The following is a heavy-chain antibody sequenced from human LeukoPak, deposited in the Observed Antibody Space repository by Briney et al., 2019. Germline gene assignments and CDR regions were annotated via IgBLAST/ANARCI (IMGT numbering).Heavy chain of an antibody. Sequence: SETLSLTCTVSGGSISSSSYYWGWIRQPPGKGLEWIGSIYYSGSTYYNPSLKSRVTISVDTSKNQFSLKLSSVTAADTAAYYCARDMDDDYYGSGSPSFDYWGQGTLVTVSS. V-gene: IGHV4-39*07. CDR2: IYYSGST. CDR3: ARDMDDDYYGSGSPSFDY. J-gene: IGHJ4*02. CDR1: GGSISSSSYY. D-gene: IGHD3-10*01.